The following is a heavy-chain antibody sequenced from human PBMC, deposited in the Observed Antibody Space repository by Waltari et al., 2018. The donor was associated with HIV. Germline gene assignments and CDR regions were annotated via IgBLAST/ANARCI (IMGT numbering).Heavy chain of an antibody. D-gene: IGHD6-19*01. V-gene: IGHV3-9*01. J-gene: IGHJ4*02. CDR1: GFTFDDYA. CDR2: ISWNSCSI. Sequence: EVQLVESGGGLVKHGRSLRLSCAASGFTFDDYAMPWVRQAHGKGLEWVSGISWNSCSIGYADSVKGRFTISRDNAKNSLYLQMNSLRAEDTALYYCAKDIKPSSYSSGWYDYWGQGTLVTVSS. CDR3: AKDIKPSSYSSGWYDY.